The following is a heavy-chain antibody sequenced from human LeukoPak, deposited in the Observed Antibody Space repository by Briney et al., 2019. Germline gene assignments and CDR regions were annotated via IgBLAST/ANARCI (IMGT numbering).Heavy chain of an antibody. CDR2: THYRSEWYN. V-gene: IGHV6-1*01. CDR3: ARGGTGTTVSFDY. CDR1: GDSVSSTTAA. J-gene: IGHJ4*02. D-gene: IGHD1-1*01. Sequence: SQTLSLTCVISGDSVSSTTAAWSWIRQSPSRGLEWLGRTHYRSEWYNDYAVSVKSRITINPDTSKNQFSLQLNSVTPEDTAVYYCARGGTGTTVSFDYWGQGTLVTVSS.